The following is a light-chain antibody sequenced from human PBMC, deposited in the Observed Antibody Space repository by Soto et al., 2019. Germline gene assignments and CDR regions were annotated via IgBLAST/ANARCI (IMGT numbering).Light chain of an antibody. V-gene: IGKV3-20*01. CDR3: HQYNNAPLT. Sequence: EIVLTQSPGTLSLSPGERATLSCRASQSLSSNYLAWFQQKPGQAPSLLIYEASSVASGTPDRFSGSGSGTDFTLTISRLEPEDFAVYYCHQYNNAPLTFGQGIRLEIK. CDR1: QSLSSNY. J-gene: IGKJ2*01. CDR2: EAS.